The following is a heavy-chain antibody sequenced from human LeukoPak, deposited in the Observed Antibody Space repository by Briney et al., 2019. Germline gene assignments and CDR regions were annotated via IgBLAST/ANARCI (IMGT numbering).Heavy chain of an antibody. D-gene: IGHD3-16*01. J-gene: IGHJ4*02. V-gene: IGHV3-23*01. CDR2: ISGSGGSI. Sequence: GGSLRLSCAASGFTVSSNYMSWVRQAPGKGLEWVSAISGSGGSIYYTDSVKGRFTISRDNSKNTLYLQINSLRAEDTAVYYCAKDKADYDYVWGSVYWGQGTLVTVSS. CDR3: AKDKADYDYVWGSVY. CDR1: GFTVSSNY.